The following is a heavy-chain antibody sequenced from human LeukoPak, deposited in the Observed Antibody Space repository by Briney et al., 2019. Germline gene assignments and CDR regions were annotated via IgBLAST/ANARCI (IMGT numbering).Heavy chain of an antibody. CDR3: ARDQGITMVRGVQYYFDY. J-gene: IGHJ4*02. CDR1: GYTFTSYY. D-gene: IGHD3-10*01. CDR2: INPSGGST. V-gene: IGHV1-46*01. Sequence: GASVKVSCKASGYTFTSYYMHWVRQAPGQGLEWMGIINPSGGSTSYAQKFQGRVTITRDTSTSTVYMELSSLRSEDTAVYSCARDQGITMVRGVQYYFDYWGQGTLVTVSS.